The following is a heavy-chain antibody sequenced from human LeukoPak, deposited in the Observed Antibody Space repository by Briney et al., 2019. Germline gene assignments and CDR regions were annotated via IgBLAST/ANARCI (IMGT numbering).Heavy chain of an antibody. Sequence: SETLSLTCAVSGVSISSRNWWSWVREPPGKGLEWIGEIYHSGSTNYNPSLKSRVTISVDKSKNQFSLNLRYVTAADTAVYYCARGGPAMALDYWGQGSLVTVSS. D-gene: IGHD5-18*01. CDR3: ARGGPAMALDY. V-gene: IGHV4-4*02. J-gene: IGHJ4*02. CDR2: IYHSGST. CDR1: GVSISSRNW.